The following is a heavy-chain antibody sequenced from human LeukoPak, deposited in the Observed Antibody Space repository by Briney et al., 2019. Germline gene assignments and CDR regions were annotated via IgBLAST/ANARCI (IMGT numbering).Heavy chain of an antibody. Sequence: SETLSLTCTVSGGSISSYYWSWIRQPPGKGLEWIGYIYYSGSTNYNPSLKSRVTISVDTSKNQFSLKLSSVTAADTAVYYCARGSGGYYSYYYMDVWGKGTTVTVSS. D-gene: IGHD3-3*01. CDR3: ARGSGGYYSYYYMDV. CDR2: IYYSGST. CDR1: GGSISSYY. J-gene: IGHJ6*03. V-gene: IGHV4-59*01.